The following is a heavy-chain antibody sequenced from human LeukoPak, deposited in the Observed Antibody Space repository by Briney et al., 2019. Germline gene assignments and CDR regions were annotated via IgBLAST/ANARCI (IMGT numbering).Heavy chain of an antibody. CDR1: GYTFTSYG. D-gene: IGHD2-21*01. J-gene: IGHJ6*03. CDR2: ISAYNGNT. CDR3: ARVYSLYYYYYLDV. Sequence: ASVKVPCKASGYTFTSYGISWVRQAPGQGLEWMGWISAYNGNTNYVQKLQGRVTMTTDTSTSTAYMELRGLRSDDTAVYYCARVYSLYYYYYLDVWGKGTTVTVSS. V-gene: IGHV1-18*01.